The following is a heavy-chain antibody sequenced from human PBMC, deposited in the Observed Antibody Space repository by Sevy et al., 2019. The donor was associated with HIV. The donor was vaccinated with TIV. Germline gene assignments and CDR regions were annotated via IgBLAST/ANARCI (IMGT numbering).Heavy chain of an antibody. CDR1: GFTFSSYA. CDR2: ISGSGGST. J-gene: IGHJ6*03. D-gene: IGHD6-19*01. V-gene: IGHV3-23*01. CDR3: AKSIAVAGGGLYYYYYMDV. Sequence: GGSLRLSCAASGFTFSSYARSWVRQAPGKGLEWVSAISGSGGSTYYADSVKGRFTISRDNSKNTLYLQMNGLRAEDTAVYYCAKSIAVAGGGLYYYYYMDVWGKGTTVTVSS.